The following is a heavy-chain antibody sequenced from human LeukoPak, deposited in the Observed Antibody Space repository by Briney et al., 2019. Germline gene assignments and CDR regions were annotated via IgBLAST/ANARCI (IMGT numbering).Heavy chain of an antibody. CDR2: ISSSSSYI. J-gene: IGHJ5*02. Sequence: PGGSLRLSCAASGFTFSSYSMNWVRQAPGKGLEWVSSISSSSSYIYYADSVKGRFTISRDSAKNSLYLQMNSLRAEDTAVYYCAGGYSSSWYRFDPWGQGTLVTVSS. D-gene: IGHD6-13*01. V-gene: IGHV3-21*01. CDR3: AGGYSSSWYRFDP. CDR1: GFTFSSYS.